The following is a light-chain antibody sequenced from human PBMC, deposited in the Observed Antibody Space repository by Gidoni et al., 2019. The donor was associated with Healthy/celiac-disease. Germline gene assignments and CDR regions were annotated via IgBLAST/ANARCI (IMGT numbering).Light chain of an antibody. V-gene: IGLV2-14*01. CDR2: EVS. Sequence: QSALTQPASASGSPGPSITISCTGTSRDVGGYNYVSWYQQHPGKAPKLMIYEVSNRPSGVSNRFSGSKSGNTASLTISGLQAEDEADYYCSSYTSSSTLDVVFGGGTKLTVL. J-gene: IGLJ2*01. CDR3: SSYTSSSTLDVV. CDR1: SRDVGGYNY.